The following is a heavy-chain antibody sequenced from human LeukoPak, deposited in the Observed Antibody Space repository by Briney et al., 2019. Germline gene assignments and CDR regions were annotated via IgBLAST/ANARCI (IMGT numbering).Heavy chain of an antibody. D-gene: IGHD2-15*01. CDR2: IYYSGST. J-gene: IGHJ4*02. V-gene: IGHV4-39*07. CDR1: GGSISSSSYY. CDR3: ARGYCSGGSCYPNGY. Sequence: PSETLSLTCTVSGGSISSSSYYWGWIRQPPGKGLEWIGSIYYSGSTYYNPSLKSRVTISVDTSKNQFSLKLSSVTAADTAVYYCARGYCSGGSCYPNGYWGKGTLVTVPS.